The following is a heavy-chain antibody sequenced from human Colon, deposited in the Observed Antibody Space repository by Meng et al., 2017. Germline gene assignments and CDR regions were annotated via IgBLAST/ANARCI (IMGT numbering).Heavy chain of an antibody. J-gene: IGHJ4*02. CDR3: ARDDDSSGNGRFYFDS. CDR1: GFTFSSYW. D-gene: IGHD3-22*01. CDR2: IKEDGGEN. Sequence: GESLKISCAASGFTFSSYWMRWVRQAPGKGLEWVANIKEDGGENYYVDSVKGRFTISRDNAKNSLYLQMSSLRAEDTAVYFCARDDDSSGNGRFYFDSWGQGTLVTVSS. V-gene: IGHV3-7*01.